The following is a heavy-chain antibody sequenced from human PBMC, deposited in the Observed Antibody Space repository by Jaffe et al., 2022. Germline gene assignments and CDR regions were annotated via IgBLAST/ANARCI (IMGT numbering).Heavy chain of an antibody. Sequence: QVQLVQSGAEVKKPGASVKVSCKASGYTFTSYYMHWVRQAPGQGLEWMGIINPSGGSTSYAQKFQGRVTMTRDTSTSTVYMELSSLRSEDTAVYYCAREDVGRYCSGGSCYSFDYWGQGTLVTVSS. D-gene: IGHD2-15*01. V-gene: IGHV1-46*03. CDR1: GYTFTSYY. CDR3: AREDVGRYCSGGSCYSFDY. J-gene: IGHJ4*02. CDR2: INPSGGST.